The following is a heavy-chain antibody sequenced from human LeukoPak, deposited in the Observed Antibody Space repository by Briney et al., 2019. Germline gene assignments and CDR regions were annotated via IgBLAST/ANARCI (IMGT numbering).Heavy chain of an antibody. J-gene: IGHJ4*02. D-gene: IGHD6-19*01. CDR3: AREGSSGWYYFDY. V-gene: IGHV3-53*01. CDR1: GFIVSDNF. CDR2: MYRGGSR. Sequence: GGSLRLSCAASGFIVSDNFMSWVRQAPGKGPEWVSVMYRGGSRDYADSVKGRFTISRDNAKNTLYLQMNSLRAEDTAVYYCAREGSSGWYYFDYWGQGTLVTVSS.